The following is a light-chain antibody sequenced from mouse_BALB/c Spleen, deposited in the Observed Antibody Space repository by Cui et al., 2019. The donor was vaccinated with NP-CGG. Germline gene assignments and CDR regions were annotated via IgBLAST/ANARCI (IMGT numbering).Light chain of an antibody. CDR2: GTR. Sequence: AVVTQESALTTSPGGTAILTCRSSTGAVTTSTYANWVQEKPDHLFTGLIGGTRNRAPGVPVRFSGFLIGDKAALTITGAQTEDDAMYFCALWYSTHWVFGGGTKLTVL. CDR1: TGAVTTSTY. J-gene: IGLJ1*01. V-gene: IGLV2*02. CDR3: ALWYSTHWV.